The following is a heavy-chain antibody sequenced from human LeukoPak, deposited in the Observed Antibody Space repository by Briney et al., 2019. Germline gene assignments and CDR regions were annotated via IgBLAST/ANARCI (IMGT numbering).Heavy chain of an antibody. D-gene: IGHD3-16*01. V-gene: IGHV4-34*01. CDR1: GGSFSGYY. J-gene: IGHJ4*02. Sequence: SETLSLTCAVSGGSFSGYYWNWIRQPPGNGLEWIGEINPSGGTNYSPSLKSRVTISVNTSTNQFSLKVTPVTAADPAVYSCARGNNRDRLANWGQRTLPTVPS. CDR2: INPSGGT. CDR3: ARGNNRDRLAN.